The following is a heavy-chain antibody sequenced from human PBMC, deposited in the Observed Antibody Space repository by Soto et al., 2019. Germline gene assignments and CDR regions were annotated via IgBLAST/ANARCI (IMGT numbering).Heavy chain of an antibody. Sequence: QVQLVQSGAEVKKPGSSVKVSCKASGGTFSSYAISWVRQAPGQGLEWMGGIIPIFGTANYAQKFQGRVTITADESTRTAYMELSSLSSEDTAVYYCARVMITFGGVIVSKPTHYYGMDVWGQGATVTVSS. J-gene: IGHJ6*02. CDR3: ARVMITFGGVIVSKPTHYYGMDV. V-gene: IGHV1-69*01. CDR2: IIPIFGTA. CDR1: GGTFSSYA. D-gene: IGHD3-16*02.